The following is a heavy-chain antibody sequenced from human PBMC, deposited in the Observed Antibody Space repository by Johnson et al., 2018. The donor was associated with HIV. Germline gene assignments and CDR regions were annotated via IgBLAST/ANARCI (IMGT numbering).Heavy chain of an antibody. D-gene: IGHD3-22*01. CDR1: GFTFSSYG. Sequence: VQLVESGGGVVQPGRSLRLSCAASGFTFSSYGMHWVRQAPGKGLEWVSGIHWNGGSTGYADSVKGRFTISRDNAKNSLYLQMNSLRVEDTALYYCARATYYYDTSGYLTRPRAFDVWGQGTMVTVSS. CDR2: IHWNGGST. CDR3: ARATYYYDTSGYLTRPRAFDV. V-gene: IGHV3-20*04. J-gene: IGHJ3*01.